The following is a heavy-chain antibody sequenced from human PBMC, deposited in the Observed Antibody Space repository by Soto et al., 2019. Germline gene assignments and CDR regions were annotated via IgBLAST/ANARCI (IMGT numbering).Heavy chain of an antibody. J-gene: IGHJ4*02. D-gene: IGHD3-22*01. CDR1: GGLFSSYA. V-gene: IGHV1-69*01. CDR2: IIPVFDTA. Sequence: QEQLVQSGAEVKKPGSSVKVSCKASGGLFSSYAISWVRQAPGQGLEWMGGIIPVFDTAYYAQNFQGRVTITADESTNTAYMELSSLRSEDTAMYYCARGDSGYVLFNEFWGQGTLVTVSS. CDR3: ARGDSGYVLFNEF.